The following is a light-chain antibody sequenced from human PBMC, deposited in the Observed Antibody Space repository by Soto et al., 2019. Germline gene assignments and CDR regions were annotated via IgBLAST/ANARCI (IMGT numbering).Light chain of an antibody. CDR1: QGVNTN. V-gene: IGKV3-15*01. CDR2: GAS. Sequence: EIVMTQSPATLSVSPGERATLSCRASQGVNTNLAWYQQKPGQAPQLLIYGASTRATGVPARFNGSGSGTEFTLTSTSLQSEDVATYACQQYNSWPRTFGHGTKV. CDR3: QQYNSWPRT. J-gene: IGKJ1*01.